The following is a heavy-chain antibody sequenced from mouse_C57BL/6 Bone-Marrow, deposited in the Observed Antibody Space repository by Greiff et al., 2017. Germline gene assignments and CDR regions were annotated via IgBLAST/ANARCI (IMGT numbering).Heavy chain of an antibody. CDR2: ISSGSSTI. J-gene: IGHJ2*01. Sequence: EVKLVESGGGLVKPGGSLKLSCAASGFTFSDYGMHWVRQAPEKGLEWVAYISSGSSTIYYADTVKGRFTISRENAKNTLVLQMSSLGYEDTAMYYFLSDFDHWGQGTTLTVSS. CDR1: GFTFSDYG. CDR3: LSDFDH. V-gene: IGHV5-17*01.